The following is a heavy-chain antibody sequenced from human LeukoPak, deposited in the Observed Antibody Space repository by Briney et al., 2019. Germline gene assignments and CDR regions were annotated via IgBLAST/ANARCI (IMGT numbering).Heavy chain of an antibody. CDR2: ISAYNGNT. CDR1: GYTFTSYG. J-gene: IGHJ3*02. V-gene: IGHV1-18*01. CDR3: ARGLQENLAWLTAFSAFDI. D-gene: IGHD6-19*01. Sequence: ASVKVSCKTSGYTFTSYGISWVRQAPGQGLEWMGWISAYNGNTNYAQKVQGRFTMTTDTSTSTADMALRSLRCDDTAVYYCARGLQENLAWLTAFSAFDIWGQGTMVTVSS.